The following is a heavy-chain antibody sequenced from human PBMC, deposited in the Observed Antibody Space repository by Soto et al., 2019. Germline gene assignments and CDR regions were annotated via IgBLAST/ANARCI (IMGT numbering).Heavy chain of an antibody. CDR1: GSTFSSYA. CDR2: IIPIFGTA. Sequence: QVQLVQSGAEVKKPGSSVKVSCKASGSTFSSYAISWVRQAPGQGLEWMGGIIPIFGTANYAQKLQGRVTITADEPTSTAYMELSSLRSEDTDVYYCAAYIFGYQTRYCGMDVWGQGTTVTVAS. J-gene: IGHJ6*02. V-gene: IGHV1-69*01. CDR3: AAYIFGYQTRYCGMDV. D-gene: IGHD3-3*02.